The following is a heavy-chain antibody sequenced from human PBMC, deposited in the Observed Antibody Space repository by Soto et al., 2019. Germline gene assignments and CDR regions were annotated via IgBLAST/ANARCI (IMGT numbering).Heavy chain of an antibody. J-gene: IGHJ6*02. CDR2: IYYSGTT. CDR3: ARDWDRDDFWSGTYYYGMDV. V-gene: IGHV4-30-4*01. D-gene: IGHD3-3*01. CDR1: GGSISSGDYY. Sequence: QVQLQESGPGLVEPSQTLSLTCTVSGGSISSGDYYWTWIRQPPGEGLEWIGHIYYSGTTYYNPSLKRRVMMSVDTSKNQFSLKVNSVTAADTAVYYCARDWDRDDFWSGTYYYGMDVWGQGTTVTVSS.